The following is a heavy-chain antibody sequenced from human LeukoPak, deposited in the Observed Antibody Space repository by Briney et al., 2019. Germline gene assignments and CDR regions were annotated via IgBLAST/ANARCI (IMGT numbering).Heavy chain of an antibody. J-gene: IGHJ5*02. V-gene: IGHV5-51*01. CDR3: ARHRNIEYSSSRPHNWFDP. CDR2: INPGDSDT. Sequence: GESLKISCKGSGYSFTSYWIGWVRQMPGKGLEWMGIINPGDSDTRYSPSFQGQVTISADKSISTAYLQWSSLKASDTAMYYCARHRNIEYSSSRPHNWFDPWGQGTLVTVSS. CDR1: GYSFTSYW. D-gene: IGHD6-6*01.